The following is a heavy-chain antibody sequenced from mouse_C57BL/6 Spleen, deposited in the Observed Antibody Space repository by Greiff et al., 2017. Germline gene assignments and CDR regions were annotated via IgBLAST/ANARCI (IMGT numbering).Heavy chain of an antibody. CDR1: GYTFTSYW. J-gene: IGHJ3*01. CDR2: INPSSGYT. V-gene: IGHV1-7*01. D-gene: IGHD2-4*01. CDR3: ASYDYDGAGCAY. Sequence: VKLVESGAELAKPGASVKLSCKASGYTFTSYWLHWVKQRPGQGLEWIGYINPSSGYTKYNQKFKDKATLTADKSSSTAYMQRSSLTYEDSAVYYCASYDYDGAGCAYWGQGTLVTVSA.